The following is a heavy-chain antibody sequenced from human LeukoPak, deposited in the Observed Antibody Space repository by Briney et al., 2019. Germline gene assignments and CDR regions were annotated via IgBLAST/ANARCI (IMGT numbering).Heavy chain of an antibody. D-gene: IGHD3-22*01. CDR2: ISTRGGGI. J-gene: IGHJ4*02. CDR1: GFMFSNYA. CDR3: AKDGFDYYDSSGYYYFDY. V-gene: IGHV3-23*01. Sequence: GGSLRLSCAASGFMFSNYAMSWVRQAPGKGLEWVSGISTRGGGIYYADSVKGRFTISRDNSKNTLFLQMKSLRAEDTAVYYCAKDGFDYYDSSGYYYFDYWGQGTLVTVSS.